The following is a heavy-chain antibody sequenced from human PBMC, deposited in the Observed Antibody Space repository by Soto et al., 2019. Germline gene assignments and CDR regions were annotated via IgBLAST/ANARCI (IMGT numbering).Heavy chain of an antibody. D-gene: IGHD4-17*01. CDR1: GGSIGITSYY. CDR2: IYYSGSA. V-gene: IGHV4-61*01. J-gene: IGHJ4*02. CDR3: ARGKYYGDCDY. Sequence: QVQLQESGPGVIRPSETLSLTCTVSGGSIGITSYYWTWIRQPPGKGLEWIGYIYYSGSASYNPSLESRVSMSVDTFKNQFSLKLRSVTAADTAVYWCARGKYYGDCDYWGQGTLVTVSS.